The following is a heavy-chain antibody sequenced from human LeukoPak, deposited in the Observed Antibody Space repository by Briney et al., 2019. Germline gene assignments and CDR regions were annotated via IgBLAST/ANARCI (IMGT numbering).Heavy chain of an antibody. CDR2: INHSGST. D-gene: IGHD3-10*01. CDR1: VGPFSGYY. V-gene: IGHV4-34*01. Sequence: PSETLSLTCAVYVGPFSGYYWSWIRQPPGKGLEWIGEINHSGSTNYNSSLKSRVTISVDTSKNQFSLKLSSVTAADTAVYYCARGYYGSGSHCCHMDVWGKGTRSPSP. J-gene: IGHJ6*03. CDR3: ARGYYGSGSHCCHMDV.